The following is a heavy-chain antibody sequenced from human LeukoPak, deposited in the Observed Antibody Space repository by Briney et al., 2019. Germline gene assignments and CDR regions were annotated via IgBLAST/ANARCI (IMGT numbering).Heavy chain of an antibody. CDR1: GYTFTSYG. CDR2: ISGYNGNT. D-gene: IGHD2-2*01. J-gene: IGHJ4*02. CDR3: ARDVDIGYCSSTSCRHFDY. Sequence: ASVKVSCKASGYTFTSYGISWVRQAPGQGLEWLGWISGYNGNTNYAQKLQGRVTMTTDTSTSTAYMELRSLRSDDTAVYYCARDVDIGYCSSTSCRHFDYWGQGTLVTVSS. V-gene: IGHV1-18*01.